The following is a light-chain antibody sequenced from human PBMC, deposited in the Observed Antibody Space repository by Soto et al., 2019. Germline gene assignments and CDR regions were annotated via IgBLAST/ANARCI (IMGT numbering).Light chain of an antibody. CDR1: QTISSW. V-gene: IGKV1-5*03. Sequence: DIQMTQSPSTLSGSVGDRVTITCRASQTISSWLAWYQQKPGKAPKLLIYKASSLESGVPSRFSGSGSGTESTLTISSLQTDDFATYYCQQYNSYSGTFGQGTKV. J-gene: IGKJ1*01. CDR3: QQYNSYSGT. CDR2: KAS.